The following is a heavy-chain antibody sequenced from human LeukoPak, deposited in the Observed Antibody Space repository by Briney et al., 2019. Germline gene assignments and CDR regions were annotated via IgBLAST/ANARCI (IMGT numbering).Heavy chain of an antibody. Sequence: PGGSLRLSCAASGFTFSGSALHWVRQASGKGLEWIGRIRSKTNNYATTYAASVTGRFTISRDDAENTAYLQMNSLRTEDRAVYYCAKDRSKGSYGDEFDHWGQGTLVTVSS. CDR3: AKDRSKGSYGDEFDH. CDR2: IRSKTNNYAT. J-gene: IGHJ4*02. D-gene: IGHD1-26*01. V-gene: IGHV3-73*01. CDR1: GFTFSGSA.